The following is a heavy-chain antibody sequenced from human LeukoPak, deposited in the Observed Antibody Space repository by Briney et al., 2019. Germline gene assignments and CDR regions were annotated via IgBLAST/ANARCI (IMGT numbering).Heavy chain of an antibody. V-gene: IGHV3-23*01. CDR3: AKDSKIVGATFRSYHYMDV. CDR2: IRGSGDRT. J-gene: IGHJ6*03. CDR1: GFTFSSYA. Sequence: GGSLRLSRAASGFTFSSYAMSWVRQAPGKGLEWVSAIRGSGDRTHYADSMKGRFTISRDNSKNTLYLQMNSLRAEDTAVYYCAKDSKIVGATFRSYHYMDVWGKGTAVTVSS. D-gene: IGHD1-26*01.